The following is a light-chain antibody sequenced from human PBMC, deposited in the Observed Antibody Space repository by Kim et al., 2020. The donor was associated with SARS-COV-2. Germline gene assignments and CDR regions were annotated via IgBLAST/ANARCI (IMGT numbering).Light chain of an antibody. CDR3: SSFTSSTPLV. Sequence: QSALTQPASVSGSPGQSITISCTGTSSDVGGYNYVSWYQQHPGKAPKLMIYDVTNRPSGVSNRFSGSKSGNTASLTISGLQAEDEAVYYCSSFTSSTPLVFGGGTQLTVL. CDR1: SSDVGGYNY. J-gene: IGLJ3*02. V-gene: IGLV2-14*03. CDR2: DVT.